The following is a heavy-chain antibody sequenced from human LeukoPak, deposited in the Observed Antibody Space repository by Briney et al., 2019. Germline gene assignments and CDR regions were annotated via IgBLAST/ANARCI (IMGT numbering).Heavy chain of an antibody. CDR1: GFTFSSTG. D-gene: IGHD2-2*03. J-gene: IGHJ4*02. V-gene: IGHV1-2*02. Sequence: PGGSLRLSCAASGFTFSSTGMHWVRQAPGQGLEWMGWINPNSGGTNYAQKFQGRVTMTRDTSISTAYMELSRLRSDDTAVYYCARSMDFDYWGQGTLVTVSS. CDR2: INPNSGGT. CDR3: ARSMDFDY.